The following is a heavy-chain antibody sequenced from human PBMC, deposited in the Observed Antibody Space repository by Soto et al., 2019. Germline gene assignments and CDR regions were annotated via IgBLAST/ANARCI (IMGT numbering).Heavy chain of an antibody. CDR1: GGSISSSSYY. Sequence: SETLSLTCTVSGGSISSSSYYWGWIRQPPGKGLEWIGSIYYSGSTYYNPSLKSRVTISVDTSKNQFSLKLSSVTAADTAVYYCARHGDSSSSGLRYYYYYMDVWGKGTTVTVSS. D-gene: IGHD6-6*01. J-gene: IGHJ6*03. CDR2: IYYSGST. V-gene: IGHV4-39*01. CDR3: ARHGDSSSSGLRYYYYYMDV.